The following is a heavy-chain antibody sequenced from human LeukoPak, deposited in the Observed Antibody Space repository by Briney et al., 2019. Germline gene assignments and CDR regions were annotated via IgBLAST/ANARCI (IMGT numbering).Heavy chain of an antibody. CDR1: GFTFSSYA. Sequence: GGSLRLSCAASGFTFSSYAMHWVRQAPGKGLEWVAVISYDGSNKYYADSVKGRFTISRDNSKNTLYLQMNSLRAEDTAVYYCASDYGSGSLPFDYWGQGTLVTVSS. V-gene: IGHV3-30-3*01. CDR2: ISYDGSNK. J-gene: IGHJ4*02. CDR3: ASDYGSGSLPFDY. D-gene: IGHD3-10*01.